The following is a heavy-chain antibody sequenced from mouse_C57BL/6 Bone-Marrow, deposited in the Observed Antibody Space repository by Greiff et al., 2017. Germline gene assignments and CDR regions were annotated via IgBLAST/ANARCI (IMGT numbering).Heavy chain of an antibody. V-gene: IGHV3-6*01. CDR1: GYSITSGYY. Sequence: EESGPGLVKPSQSLSLTCSVTGYSITSGYYWNWIRQFPGNKLEWMGYISYDGSNNYNPSLKNRISITRDTSKNQFFLKLNSVTTEDTATYYCARGYYYGSSPFAYWGQGTLVTVSA. D-gene: IGHD1-1*01. CDR3: ARGYYYGSSPFAY. CDR2: ISYDGSN. J-gene: IGHJ3*01.